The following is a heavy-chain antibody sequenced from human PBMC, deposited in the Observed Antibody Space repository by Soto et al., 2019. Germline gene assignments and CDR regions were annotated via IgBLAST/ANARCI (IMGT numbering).Heavy chain of an antibody. J-gene: IGHJ6*02. D-gene: IGHD2-21*02. CDR3: IQSRCGGDCLQSYASYYYYGMDV. CDR1: AFSLSTGGVG. Sequence: QITLKESGPTLVKPTQTLTLTCTFSAFSLSTGGVGVGWIRQPPGKALEWLALFYWDVDKRYSPSLRSRLTITKDTSKNQVVLTMTNMDPVDTATYYCIQSRCGGDCLQSYASYYYYGMDVWGQGTTVTVSS. CDR2: FYWDVDK. V-gene: IGHV2-5*02.